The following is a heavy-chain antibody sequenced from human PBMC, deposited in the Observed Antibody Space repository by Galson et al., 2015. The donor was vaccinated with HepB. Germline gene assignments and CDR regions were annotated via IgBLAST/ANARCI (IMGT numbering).Heavy chain of an antibody. Sequence: CAISGDSVSSNSAAWNWIRQSPSRGLEWLGRTYYRSKWYNDYAVSVKSRITINPDTSRNQFSLQLNSVTPEDTAVYYCARELVLPLNDAFDIWGQGTMVTVSS. V-gene: IGHV6-1*01. J-gene: IGHJ3*02. D-gene: IGHD6-6*01. CDR1: GDSVSSNSAA. CDR3: ARELVLPLNDAFDI. CDR2: TYYRSKWYN.